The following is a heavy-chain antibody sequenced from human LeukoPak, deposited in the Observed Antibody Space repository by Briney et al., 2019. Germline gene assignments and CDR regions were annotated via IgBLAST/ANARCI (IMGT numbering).Heavy chain of an antibody. CDR3: VTESAWLFDY. V-gene: IGHV3-11*04. Sequence: GGSLRLSCVAGGFTFSDRYMSWIRQAPGKGMEWVAYISPNADIIHYADSVKGRLTISRDNAKNALFLQVNSLRDEDTALYHCVTESAWLFDYWGQGTLVTVSS. CDR2: ISPNADII. J-gene: IGHJ4*02. D-gene: IGHD5-12*01. CDR1: GFTFSDRY.